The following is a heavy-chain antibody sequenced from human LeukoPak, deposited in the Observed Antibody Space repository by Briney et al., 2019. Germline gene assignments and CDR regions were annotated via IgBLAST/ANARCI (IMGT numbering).Heavy chain of an antibody. V-gene: IGHV1-46*03. CDR2: INPSCGST. D-gene: IGHD2-2*02. Sequence: ASVKVSCKASGYTFTSYYMHWVRQAPGQGLEWRGIINPSCGSTSYAQKFQCGVTMTRGTSTSTVHMELSRLRSEDTAVYYCARVRPCSSTSCYNGWSFALWGRGTLVTVSS. CDR3: ARVRPCSSTSCYNGWSFAL. CDR1: GYTFTSYY. J-gene: IGHJ2*01.